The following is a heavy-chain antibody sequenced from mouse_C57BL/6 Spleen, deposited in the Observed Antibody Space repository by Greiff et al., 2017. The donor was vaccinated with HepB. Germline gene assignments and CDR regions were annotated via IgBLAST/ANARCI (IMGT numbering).Heavy chain of an antibody. D-gene: IGHD1-1*01. J-gene: IGHJ2*01. CDR1: GFSLSTFGMG. CDR2: IWWDDDK. V-gene: IGHV8-8*01. Sequence: QVTLKESGPGILQPSQTLSLTCSFSGFSLSTFGMGVGWIRQPSGKGLEWLAHIWWDDDKYYNPALKSRLTISKDTSKNQVFLKIANVDTADTATYYCARMRYYGSSQYYFDYWGQGTTLTVSS. CDR3: ARMRYYGSSQYYFDY.